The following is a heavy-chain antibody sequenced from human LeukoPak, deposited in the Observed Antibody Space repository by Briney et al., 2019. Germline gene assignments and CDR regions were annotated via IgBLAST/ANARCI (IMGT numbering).Heavy chain of an antibody. CDR3: ARVSVGATTRDY. CDR2: INPNSGGT. Sequence: ASVKVSCKASGYTFTGYYMHWVRQAPGQGLEWMGRINPNSGGTNYAQKFQGRVTMTRDTSISTAYMELSRLRSDDTAVHYCARVSVGATTRDYWGQGTLVTVSS. V-gene: IGHV1-2*06. CDR1: GYTFTGYY. D-gene: IGHD1-26*01. J-gene: IGHJ4*02.